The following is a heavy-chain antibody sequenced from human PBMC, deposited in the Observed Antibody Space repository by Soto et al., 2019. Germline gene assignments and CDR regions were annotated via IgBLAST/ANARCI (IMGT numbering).Heavy chain of an antibody. J-gene: IGHJ6*02. CDR3: ARFRGSYGMDV. D-gene: IGHD3-10*01. CDR1: GGTFSSYT. CDR2: IIPILGIA. Sequence: QVQLVQSGAEVKKPGSSVKVSCKGSGGTFSSYTISWVRQAPGQGLEWMGRIIPILGIANHAQKFQGRVTXTXXNSTSTAYMELSSLSSEDTAVYYCARFRGSYGMDVWGQGTTVTVSS. V-gene: IGHV1-69*02.